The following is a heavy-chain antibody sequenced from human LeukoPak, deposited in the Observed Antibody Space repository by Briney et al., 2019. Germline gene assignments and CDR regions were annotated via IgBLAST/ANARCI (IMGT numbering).Heavy chain of an antibody. Sequence: PGGSLRLSCAASGFTFNSYGMHWVRQAPGKGLEWVAVIWYDGSNKYYADSVKGRFTISRDNSENTLYLHMNSLRADDTAVYHCARVLPAAGALDHWGQGTLVTVSS. D-gene: IGHD4/OR15-4a*01. J-gene: IGHJ4*02. CDR1: GFTFNSYG. CDR3: ARVLPAAGALDH. CDR2: IWYDGSNK. V-gene: IGHV3-33*01.